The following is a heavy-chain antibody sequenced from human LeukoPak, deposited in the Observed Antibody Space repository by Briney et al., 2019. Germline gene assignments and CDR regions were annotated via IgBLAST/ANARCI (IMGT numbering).Heavy chain of an antibody. CDR3: ARGGIRFIDY. CDR1: GFTFSSYG. Sequence: GRSLRLSCAASGFTFSSYGMHWVRQAPGKGLEWVAVISYDGSNKYYADSVKGRFTISRDNSKNTLYLQMNSLRAEDTAVYYCARGGIRFIDYWGQGTLVTVSS. D-gene: IGHD3-10*01. J-gene: IGHJ4*02. CDR2: ISYDGSNK. V-gene: IGHV3-30*03.